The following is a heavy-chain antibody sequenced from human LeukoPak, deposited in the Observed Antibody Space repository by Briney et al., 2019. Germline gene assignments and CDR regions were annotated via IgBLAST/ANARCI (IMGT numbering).Heavy chain of an antibody. CDR1: GFTFSSSE. CDR2: IGSSDTTV. CDR3: ARLTVTTKDAFDI. J-gene: IGHJ3*02. D-gene: IGHD4-17*01. V-gene: IGHV3-48*03. Sequence: GGSLRPSCAASGFTFSSSEMNWVRQAPGKGLEWVSYIGSSDTTVHYADSVEGRFTISRDNAKNSLYLQMNSLRAEDTAIYYCARLTVTTKDAFDIWGQGTMVIVSS.